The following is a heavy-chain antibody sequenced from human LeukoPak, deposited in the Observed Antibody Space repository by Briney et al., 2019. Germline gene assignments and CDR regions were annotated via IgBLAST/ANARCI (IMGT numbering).Heavy chain of an antibody. D-gene: IGHD2-2*02. Sequence: GGSLRLSRAASGFTFSSCAMTWVRQAPGKGLDWVSSIRNSGGSTDYADSVKGRFTISRDNSKNTLYLQMNNLRAEDTAVYYCAKWGFTSCYTGCRYFYMDVWGTGTTVTVSS. J-gene: IGHJ6*03. CDR2: IRNSGGST. V-gene: IGHV3-23*01. CDR3: AKWGFTSCYTGCRYFYMDV. CDR1: GFTFSSCA.